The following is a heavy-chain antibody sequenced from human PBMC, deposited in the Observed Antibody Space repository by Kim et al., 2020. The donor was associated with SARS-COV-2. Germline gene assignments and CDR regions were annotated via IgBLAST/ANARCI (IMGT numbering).Heavy chain of an antibody. Sequence: TDHPGSVKGRFTIPRDNSNTTLVLHMSSLTADDTAVYYCARDTYSRVDFDVWGQGTLVTVSS. D-gene: IGHD3-22*01. V-gene: IGHV3-53*01. J-gene: IGHJ4*02. CDR3: ARDTYSRVDFDV. CDR2: T.